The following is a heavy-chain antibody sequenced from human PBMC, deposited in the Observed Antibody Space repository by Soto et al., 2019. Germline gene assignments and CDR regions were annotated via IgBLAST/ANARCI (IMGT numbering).Heavy chain of an antibody. J-gene: IGHJ5*02. V-gene: IGHV4-61*01. CDR2: IYYSGST. CDR1: GGSVSNGSYY. CDR3: ARDARTKLTNWFDP. D-gene: IGHD2-15*01. Sequence: ETLARTCTVSGGSVSNGSYYWSWIRQPPGKGLEWIGYIYYSGSTNYNPSLKSRVTISVDTSKNQFSLKLSSVTAADTAVYYCARDARTKLTNWFDPWGQGTLVTVSS.